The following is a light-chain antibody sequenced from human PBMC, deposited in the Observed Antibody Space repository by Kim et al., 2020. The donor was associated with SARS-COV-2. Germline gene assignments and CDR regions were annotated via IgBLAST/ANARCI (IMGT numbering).Light chain of an antibody. J-gene: IGKJ1*01. Sequence: GSQLAWYRQKPDQAPRLVIYDASVRATGIAARFSGSGSGTDFTLTISSLEPEDFAVYFCQQRRYWPVTFGQGTKVDIK. V-gene: IGKV3-11*01. CDR3: QQRRYWPVT. CDR2: DAS. CDR1: GSQ.